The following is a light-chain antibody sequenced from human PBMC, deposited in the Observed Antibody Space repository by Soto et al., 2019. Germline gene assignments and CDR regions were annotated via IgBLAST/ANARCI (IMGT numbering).Light chain of an antibody. Sequence: QSALTQPASVSGSPGQSITISCTGTSSDVGGYNYVSWYQQHPGKAPKLMIYEVSYRPSGVSNRFSGSKSGNTASLTISGLQAEDDADYYCSSYTSSTTLVFGGGTKVTVL. CDR2: EVS. J-gene: IGLJ3*02. CDR1: SSDVGGYNY. V-gene: IGLV2-14*01. CDR3: SSYTSSTTLV.